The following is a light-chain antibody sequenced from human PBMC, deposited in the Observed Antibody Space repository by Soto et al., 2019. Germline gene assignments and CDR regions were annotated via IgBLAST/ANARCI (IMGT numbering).Light chain of an antibody. CDR3: SSYTSSSTYD. CDR1: CSEVGGYNY. CDR2: KVS. Sequence: QSPLTQPASVSGSPGQSITISCPGTCSEVGGYNYVSWYQQHPGKAPKLMIYKVSNRPSAVSNRLSGSKSGNTASLTISGLQAEDEAEYYCSSYTSSSTYDFGTGTKVPVL. J-gene: IGLJ1*01. V-gene: IGLV2-14*01.